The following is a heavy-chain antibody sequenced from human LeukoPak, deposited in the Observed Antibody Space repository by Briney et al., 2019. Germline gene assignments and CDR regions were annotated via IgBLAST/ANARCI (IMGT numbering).Heavy chain of an antibody. CDR2: FDPEDGKI. CDR3: ARDRYYDSSGPLPFDY. CDR1: GYTLTELS. V-gene: IGHV1-24*01. Sequence: ASVKVSCKVSGYTLTELSMHWVRQAPGKELEWIGDFDPEDGKIIYAQKFQGRVTMTEDTSTDTAYMELSSLRSEDTAVYYCARDRYYDSSGPLPFDYWGQGTLVTVSS. J-gene: IGHJ4*02. D-gene: IGHD3-22*01.